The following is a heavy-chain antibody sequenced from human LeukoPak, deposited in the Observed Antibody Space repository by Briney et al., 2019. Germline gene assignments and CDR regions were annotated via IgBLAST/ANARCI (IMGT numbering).Heavy chain of an antibody. Sequence: GGSLRLSCSASGFTSSSYTMNWVRQAPGKGLEWVSSISGRSTYIFYADSVKGRFTISRDNAKNSLSLQTNSLRAEDTAVYYCARGLGTTVTNEYYYDSSGYYDGGLDYWGQGTLVTVSS. J-gene: IGHJ4*02. V-gene: IGHV3-21*01. CDR3: ARGLGTTVTNEYYYDSSGYYDGGLDY. CDR1: GFTSSSYT. D-gene: IGHD3-22*01. CDR2: ISGRSTYI.